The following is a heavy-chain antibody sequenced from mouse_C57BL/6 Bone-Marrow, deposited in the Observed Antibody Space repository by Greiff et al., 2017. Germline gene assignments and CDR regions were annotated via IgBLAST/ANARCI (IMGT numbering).Heavy chain of an antibody. D-gene: IGHD2-1*01. Sequence: EVQLQQSGPELVKPGASVKISCKASGYTFTDYYMNWVKQSHGKSLEWIGDSNPNNGGTSYTQKFKGKATLTVDKSSSTAYMELRSLSSEDSAVYYCARSPFYGNYSYWYFAVWGTGTTVTVSS. CDR3: ARSPFYGNYSYWYFAV. J-gene: IGHJ1*03. CDR2: SNPNNGGT. CDR1: GYTFTDYY. V-gene: IGHV1-26*01.